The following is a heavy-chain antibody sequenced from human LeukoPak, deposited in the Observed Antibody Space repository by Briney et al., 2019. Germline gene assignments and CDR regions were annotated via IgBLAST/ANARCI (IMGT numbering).Heavy chain of an antibody. CDR2: IREDGGEK. Sequence: PGGSLRLSCTASGFTLSNYWMSWVRQAPGKGLEWVANIREDGGEKHYVDSVKGRFTISRDNTKNSLYLQINSLRAEDTAVYYCAKDRGDSSGWYAYYFDYWGQGTLVTVSS. CDR1: GFTLSNYW. D-gene: IGHD6-19*01. J-gene: IGHJ4*02. CDR3: AKDRGDSSGWYAYYFDY. V-gene: IGHV3-7*03.